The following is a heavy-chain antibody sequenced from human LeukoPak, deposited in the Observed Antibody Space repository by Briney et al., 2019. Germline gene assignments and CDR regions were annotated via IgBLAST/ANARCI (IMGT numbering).Heavy chain of an antibody. Sequence: GGSLRLSCAASGFTFNTYWMHWVRQAPGKGLVWVSRINNDGSDMSYADSVKGRFTISRDNAKNTLYLQMNSLRVEDTAVYYCARVFHLIDHWGQGTLVTVS. CDR2: INNDGSDM. V-gene: IGHV3-74*01. J-gene: IGHJ4*02. CDR1: GFTFNTYW. CDR3: ARVFHLIDH.